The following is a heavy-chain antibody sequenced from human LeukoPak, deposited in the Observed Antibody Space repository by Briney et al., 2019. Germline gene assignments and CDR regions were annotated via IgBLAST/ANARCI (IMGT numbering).Heavy chain of an antibody. CDR1: GCSISSYY. CDR3: ARGVMGIAARLFDY. J-gene: IGHJ4*02. V-gene: IGHV4-59*01. Sequence: PSETLSLTCTVSGCSISSYYWSWIRQPPGKGLEWIGYIYYSGSTNYNPSLKSRVTISVDTSKNQLSLKLSSVTAADTAVYYCARGVMGIAARLFDYWGQGSLVTVSS. CDR2: IYYSGST. D-gene: IGHD6-6*01.